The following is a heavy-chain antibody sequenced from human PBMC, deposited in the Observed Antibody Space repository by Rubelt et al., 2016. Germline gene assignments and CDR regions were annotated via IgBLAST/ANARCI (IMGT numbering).Heavy chain of an antibody. CDR2: INAGNGNT. CDR1: GYTFTSYG. D-gene: IGHD5-18*01. V-gene: IGHV1-3*01. Sequence: QVQLEQSGSELKMPGASVKLSCKASGYTFTSYGINWVRQAPGQRLEWMGWINAGNGNTKYSQKFQGRVTITRDTSASTANRGLGSLISEDTAGYYWGRPGKQLGLWGQGTLVTVSS. CDR3: GRPGKQLGL. J-gene: IGHJ5*02.